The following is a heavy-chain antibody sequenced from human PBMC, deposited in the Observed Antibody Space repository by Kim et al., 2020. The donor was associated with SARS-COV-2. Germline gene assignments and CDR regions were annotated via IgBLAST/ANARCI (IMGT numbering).Heavy chain of an antibody. J-gene: IGHJ6*03. CDR3: ARGGSNYYYYYYMDV. V-gene: IGHV3-74*01. D-gene: IGHD4-4*01. Sequence: GGSLRLSCVGSGFTFSSFWMHWVRQVPGKGLVWVSRINSDGSTTSYADSVKGRFTISRDNAKNTLYLQMNSLRAEDTAVYYCARGGSNYYYYYYMDVWGKGNTVTVSS. CDR2: INSDGSTT. CDR1: GFTFSSFW.